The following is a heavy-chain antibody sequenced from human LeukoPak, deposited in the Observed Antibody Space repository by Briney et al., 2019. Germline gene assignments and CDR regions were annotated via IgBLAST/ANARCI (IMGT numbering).Heavy chain of an antibody. V-gene: IGHV1-3*01. D-gene: IGHD2-15*01. Sequence: GASVKGSCKASGYTFTSYAMHWVRQAPGQRLEWMGWINAGNGNTKYSQKFQGRVTITRDTSASTAYMELSSLRSEDTAVYYCARARKGYCSGGSCYGWFDPWGQGTLVTVSS. CDR1: GYTFTSYA. CDR2: INAGNGNT. CDR3: ARARKGYCSGGSCYGWFDP. J-gene: IGHJ5*02.